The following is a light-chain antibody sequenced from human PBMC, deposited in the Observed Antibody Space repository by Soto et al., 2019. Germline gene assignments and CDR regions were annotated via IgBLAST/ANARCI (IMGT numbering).Light chain of an antibody. CDR1: SSDVGSYNP. CDR2: DDF. J-gene: IGLJ2*01. CDR3: CSYGGHHTVI. V-gene: IGLV2-23*01. Sequence: QSALTQPASVSGSPGQSITISCTGTSSDVGSYNPVSWYQQHPGKVPKLMIYDDFKRPSGVSQRFSGYTSGSTASLTISGLEADDEDDYYCCSYGGHHTVIFGGGTKVTVL.